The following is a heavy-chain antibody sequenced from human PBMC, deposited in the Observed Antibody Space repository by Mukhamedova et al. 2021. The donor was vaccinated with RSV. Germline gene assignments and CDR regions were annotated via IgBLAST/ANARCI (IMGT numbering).Heavy chain of an antibody. V-gene: IGHV3-30*01. D-gene: IGHD3-16*01. CDR1: TFSSYA. CDR2: ISYDGSNK. CDR3: ERVGLDYYGMDV. Sequence: TFSSYAMHWVRQAPGKGLEWVAVISYDGSNKYYADSVKGRFTISRDNSKNTLYLQMNSLRAEDTAVYSCERVGLDYYGMDVWGQGT. J-gene: IGHJ6*02.